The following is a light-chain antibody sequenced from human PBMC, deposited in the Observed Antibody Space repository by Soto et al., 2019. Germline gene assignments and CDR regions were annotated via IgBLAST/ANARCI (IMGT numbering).Light chain of an antibody. Sequence: QSVLTQPASVSGSPGQSITISCTGTSSDVGTYNLVSWHQHHPGKAPKLIIYEGSKRPSGVSNRFSGSKFGNTASLTISGLQAEDEADYYCCSFAVGSTLVFGGGTQLTVL. CDR2: EGS. CDR3: CSFAVGSTLV. CDR1: SSDVGTYNL. V-gene: IGLV2-23*01. J-gene: IGLJ2*01.